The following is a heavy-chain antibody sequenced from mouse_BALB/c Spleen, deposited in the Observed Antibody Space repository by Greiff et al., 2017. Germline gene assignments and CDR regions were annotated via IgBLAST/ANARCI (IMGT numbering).Heavy chain of an antibody. D-gene: IGHD2-2*01. CDR1: GFTFSNYW. Sequence: EVQLQESGGGLVQPGGSMKLSCVASGFTFSNYWMNWVRQSPEKGLEWVAEIRLKSNNYATHYAESVKGRFTISRDDSKSSVYLQMNNLRAEDTGIYYCTSRDGYDGGNYAMDYWGQGTSVTVSS. CDR2: IRLKSNNYAT. J-gene: IGHJ4*01. V-gene: IGHV6-6*02. CDR3: TSRDGYDGGNYAMDY.